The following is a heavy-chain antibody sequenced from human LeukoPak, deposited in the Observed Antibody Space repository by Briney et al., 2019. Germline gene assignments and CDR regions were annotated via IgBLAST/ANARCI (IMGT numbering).Heavy chain of an antibody. CDR3: ARSGSGSYGPVDY. V-gene: IGHV4-59*01. CDR1: GGSISSYY. J-gene: IGHJ4*02. D-gene: IGHD3-10*01. CDR2: IYYRGNT. Sequence: SETLSLTCTVSGGSISSYYWSWIRQSPGKGLEWIGYIYYRGNTNYNPSLKSRVTIFLDTSKNQFSLKLSPVIAADTAVYYCARSGSGSYGPVDYWGQGTLVTVSS.